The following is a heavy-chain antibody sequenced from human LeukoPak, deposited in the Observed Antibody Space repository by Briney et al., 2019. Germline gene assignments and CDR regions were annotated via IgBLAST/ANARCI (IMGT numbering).Heavy chain of an antibody. D-gene: IGHD1-1*01. Sequence: GGSLTLSCAASEFTFTTYGMHWVRQAPGKGLEGVAFIYYDGSNIYYADYVKGRFTISRDIYKNTLYLQMDSLRAEDTAIYFCARDWKTNSFDYWGQGTLVTVSS. CDR3: ARDWKTNSFDY. CDR1: EFTFTTYG. CDR2: IYYDGSNI. V-gene: IGHV3-30*02. J-gene: IGHJ4*02.